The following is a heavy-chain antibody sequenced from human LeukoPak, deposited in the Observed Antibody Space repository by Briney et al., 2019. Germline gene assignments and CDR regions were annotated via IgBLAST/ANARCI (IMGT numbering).Heavy chain of an antibody. V-gene: IGHV4-59*01. CDR2: IYYSGST. Sequence: KPSETLSLTCTVSGGSISSYYWSWIRPPPGKGLEWIGYIYYSGSTNYNPSLKSRVTISVDTSKNQFSLKLSSVTAADTAVYYCARVSSSIAVAGTHYYMDVWGKGTTVTVSS. CDR1: GGSISSYY. D-gene: IGHD6-19*01. J-gene: IGHJ6*03. CDR3: ARVSSSIAVAGTHYYMDV.